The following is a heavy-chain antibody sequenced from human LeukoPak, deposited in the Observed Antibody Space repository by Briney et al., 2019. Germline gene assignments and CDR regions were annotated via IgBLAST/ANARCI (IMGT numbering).Heavy chain of an antibody. CDR3: AKTVQLWLHSHDY. CDR2: ISGSGGST. D-gene: IGHD5-18*01. CDR1: GFTFSSYA. J-gene: IGHJ4*02. Sequence: GGSLRLSCAASGFTFSSYAMSWVRQAPVKGLEWVSAISGSGGSTYYADSVKGRFTISRDNSKNTLYLQMNSLRAEDTAVYYCAKTVQLWLHSHDYWGQGTLVTVSS. V-gene: IGHV3-23*01.